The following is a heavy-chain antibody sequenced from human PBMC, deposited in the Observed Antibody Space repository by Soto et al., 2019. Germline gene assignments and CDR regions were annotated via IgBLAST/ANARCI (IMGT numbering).Heavy chain of an antibody. J-gene: IGHJ3*02. Sequence: GESLKSSCKGSGYSFTSYWIGWVRQMPGKGLEWMGIIYPGDSDTRYSPSFQGQVTISADKSISTAYLQWSSLKASDTAMYYCARGVEMATITAGAFDIWGQGTMVTVSS. CDR2: IYPGDSDT. D-gene: IGHD5-12*01. V-gene: IGHV5-51*01. CDR3: ARGVEMATITAGAFDI. CDR1: GYSFTSYW.